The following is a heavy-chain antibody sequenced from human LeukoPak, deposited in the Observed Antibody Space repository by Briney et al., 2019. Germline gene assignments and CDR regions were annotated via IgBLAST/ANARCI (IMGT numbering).Heavy chain of an antibody. D-gene: IGHD6-19*01. J-gene: IGHJ3*02. Sequence: ASVKVSCKASGYTFTSYYVHWVRQAPGQGLEWMGIINPSGGSTTYAQKFQGRLTMIRDTSTPTVYMELSSLRSEDTAVYYCARVRFSSGWYIAFDIWGQGTMVTVSS. V-gene: IGHV1-46*01. CDR2: INPSGGST. CDR3: ARVRFSSGWYIAFDI. CDR1: GYTFTSYY.